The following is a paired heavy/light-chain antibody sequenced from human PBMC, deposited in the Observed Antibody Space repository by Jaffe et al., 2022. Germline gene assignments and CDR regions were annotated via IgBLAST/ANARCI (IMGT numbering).Light chain of an antibody. Sequence: QSALTQPASVSGSPGQSITISCTGTSSDVGGYNYVSWYQQHPGKAPKLMIYDVSNRPSGVSNRFSGSKSGNTASLTISGLQAEDEADYYCSSYTSSSTLAYVFGTGTKVTVL. J-gene: IGLJ1*01. V-gene: IGLV2-14*03. CDR2: DVS. CDR1: SSDVGGYNY. CDR3: SSYTSSSTLAYV.
Heavy chain of an antibody. D-gene: IGHD2-15*01. CDR1: GFTFSSYS. J-gene: IGHJ4*02. Sequence: EVQLVESGGGLVQPGGSLRLSCAASGFTFSSYSMNWVRQAPGKGLEWVSYISSSSSTIYYADSVKGRFTISRDNAKNSLYLQMNSLRAEDTAVYYCARDSRLGYCSGGSCYPSLDYWGQGTLVTVSS. CDR3: ARDSRLGYCSGGSCYPSLDY. V-gene: IGHV3-48*01. CDR2: ISSSSSTI.